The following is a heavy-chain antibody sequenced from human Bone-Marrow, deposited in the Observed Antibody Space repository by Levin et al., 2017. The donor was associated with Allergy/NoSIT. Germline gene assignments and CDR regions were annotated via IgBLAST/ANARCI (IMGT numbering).Heavy chain of an antibody. CDR1: GFTFSSYG. V-gene: IGHV3-30*18. CDR3: AKQGIKIFSGGYYYYYGMDV. Sequence: GGSLRLSCEASGFTFSSYGMHWVRQAPGKGLEWVSFISFDGKNKYYADSVKGRFTISRDDSKNTLDLQINSLRAEDTAIYYCAKQGIKIFSGGYYYYYGMDVWGQGTTVTVSS. D-gene: IGHD3-9*01. CDR2: ISFDGKNK. J-gene: IGHJ6*02.